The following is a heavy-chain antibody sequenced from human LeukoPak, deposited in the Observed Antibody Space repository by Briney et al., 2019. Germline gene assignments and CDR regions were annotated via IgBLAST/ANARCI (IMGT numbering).Heavy chain of an antibody. CDR1: GFTFSSYA. D-gene: IGHD6-25*01. CDR3: ANLAAPEGHYYYYMDV. V-gene: IGHV3-23*01. CDR2: ISGSGGST. J-gene: IGHJ6*03. Sequence: PGGSLRLSCAASGFTFSSYAMSWVRQAPGKGLEWVSAISGSGGSTYYADSVKGRFTISRDNSKNTLYLQMNSLRAEDTAVYYCANLAAPEGHYYYYMDVWGKGTTVTVSS.